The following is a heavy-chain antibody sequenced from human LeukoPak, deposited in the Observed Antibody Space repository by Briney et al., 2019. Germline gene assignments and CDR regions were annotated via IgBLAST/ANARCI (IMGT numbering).Heavy chain of an antibody. D-gene: IGHD5-24*01. J-gene: IGHJ6*02. CDR1: GFTFSSYG. V-gene: IGHV3-30*18. CDR3: AKESRDGYNYGYYYGMDV. Sequence: PGRSLRLSCAAPGFTFSSYGMHWVRQAPGKGLEWVAVISYDGSNKYYADSVKGRFTISRDNSKNTLYLQMNSLRAEDTAVYYCAKESRDGYNYGYYYGMDVWGQGTTVTVSS. CDR2: ISYDGSNK.